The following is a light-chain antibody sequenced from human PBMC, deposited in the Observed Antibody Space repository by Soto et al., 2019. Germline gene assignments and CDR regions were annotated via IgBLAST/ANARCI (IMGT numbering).Light chain of an antibody. Sequence: QSALTQPPSASGSPGQSVTISCTGTSSDVGGYNYVSWYQQHPGKAPKLMIYDVTKRPSGVPDRFSGSKSGNTASLTVSGLQAEDEADYYCQSYDSSLSGKWVFGGGTKVTVL. CDR2: DVT. J-gene: IGLJ3*02. CDR1: SSDVGGYNY. CDR3: QSYDSSLSGKWV. V-gene: IGLV2-8*01.